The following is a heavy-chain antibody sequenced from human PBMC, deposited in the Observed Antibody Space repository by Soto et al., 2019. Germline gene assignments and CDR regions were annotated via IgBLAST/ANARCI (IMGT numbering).Heavy chain of an antibody. J-gene: IGHJ5*02. CDR2: IYHSGST. D-gene: IGHD3-10*01. CDR1: GGSISSSSYY. CDR3: ARGDLNYYGSGNYYPSPWFDP. V-gene: IGHV4-39*07. Sequence: SETLSLTCTVSGGSISSSSYYWGWIRQPPGKGLEWIGEIYHSGSTNYNPSLKSRVTISVDTSKNQFSLKLSSVTAADTAVYYCARGDLNYYGSGNYYPSPWFDPWGQGTLVTVSS.